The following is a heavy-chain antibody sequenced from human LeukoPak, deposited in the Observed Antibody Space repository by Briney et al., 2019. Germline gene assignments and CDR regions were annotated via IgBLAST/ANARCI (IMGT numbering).Heavy chain of an antibody. CDR2: IFYYGTS. V-gene: IGHV4-39*07. CDR3: ARAGERGYNGYDDAFDI. Sequence: NPSETLSLTCTVSGDSVSSPTYFWGWIRHPPGKGLEWIGSIFYYGTSYYNPSLKSRLTISVDTSKNQFSLKLNSVTAADTAIYYCARAGERGYNGYDDAFDIWGQGTMVTVSS. CDR1: GDSVSSPTYF. J-gene: IGHJ3*02. D-gene: IGHD5-12*01.